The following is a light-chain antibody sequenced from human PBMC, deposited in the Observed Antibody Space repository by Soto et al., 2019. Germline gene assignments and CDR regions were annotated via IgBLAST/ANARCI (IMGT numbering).Light chain of an antibody. Sequence: EIVMTQSPATLSLSPGERATLSCRASLSVSSDLAWYRQKPGQAPRLLIYRAFTRATGIPARFSGSGFGTDFTLTISSLQSEDFATYYCQHYASIPYSFGQGTKVEIK. J-gene: IGKJ2*03. CDR1: LSVSSD. CDR3: QHYASIPYS. V-gene: IGKV3-15*01. CDR2: RAF.